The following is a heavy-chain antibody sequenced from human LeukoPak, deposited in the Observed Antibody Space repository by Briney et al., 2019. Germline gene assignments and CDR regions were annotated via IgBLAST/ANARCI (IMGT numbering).Heavy chain of an antibody. V-gene: IGHV4-4*07. CDR1: GGSISSYY. CDR3: AREAAAGIKRD. D-gene: IGHD6-13*01. Sequence: SETLSLTCNVSGGSISSYYWSWIRQPAGKGLEWIGRINASGSTNCNPSLKSRVTMSVDTSKNQFSLKLRSVTAADTAVYYCAREAAAGIKRDWGQGTLVTVSS. CDR2: INASGST. J-gene: IGHJ4*02.